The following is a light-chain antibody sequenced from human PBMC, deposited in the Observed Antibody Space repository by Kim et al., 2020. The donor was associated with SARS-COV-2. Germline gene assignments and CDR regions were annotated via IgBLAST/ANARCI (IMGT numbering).Light chain of an antibody. CDR2: DVT. CDR1: SSDVGGYNY. CDR3: SSYTSSNTLL. J-gene: IGLJ2*01. V-gene: IGLV2-14*01. Sequence: QSALTQPASVSGSPGQSITISCTGTSSDVGGYNYLSWYQQHPDKAPKLIVYDVTKRPSGVSNRFSGSKSGNTASLTISGLQAEDEADYYCSSYTSSNTLLFGGGTQLTVL.